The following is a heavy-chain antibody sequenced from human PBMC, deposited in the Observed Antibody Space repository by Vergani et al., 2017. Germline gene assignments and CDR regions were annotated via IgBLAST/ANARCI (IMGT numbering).Heavy chain of an antibody. J-gene: IGHJ4*02. CDR2: ISSDGGST. D-gene: IGHD3-22*01. CDR1: GFTFSSYG. V-gene: IGHV3-23*04. CDR3: AGPQGTSAYYYGGFDY. Sequence: EGQLVESGGGLVKPGGSLRLSCAASGFTFSSYGMHWVRQAPGKGLEWVSTISSDGGSTYYADSVKGRFTISRDNSKNTLSLQMNSLTAEDTAIYYCAGPQGTSAYYYGGFDYWGQGILVTVSS.